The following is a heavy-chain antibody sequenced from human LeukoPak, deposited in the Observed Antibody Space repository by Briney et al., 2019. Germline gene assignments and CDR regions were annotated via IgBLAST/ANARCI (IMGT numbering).Heavy chain of an antibody. V-gene: IGHV3-11*01. Sequence: GGSLRLSCAASGFTFSDYYMSWIRQAPGKGLEWVSYISNSGSTIYYADSLKGRFTVSRDDAKNTPYLQMNSLRAEDTAVYYCARLREIPVFGVVTKSTSYFDYWGQGTLVTVSS. J-gene: IGHJ4*02. CDR3: ARLREIPVFGVVTKSTSYFDY. CDR2: ISNSGSTI. D-gene: IGHD3-3*01. CDR1: GFTFSDYY.